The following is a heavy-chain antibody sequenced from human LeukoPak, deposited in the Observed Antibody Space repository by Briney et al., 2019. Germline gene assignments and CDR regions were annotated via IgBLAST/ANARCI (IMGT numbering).Heavy chain of an antibody. Sequence: GGSLRLSCAASGLTFSNYAMSWVRQAPGKGLEWVSAVSGNGGTTYYADSVKGRFTVSRDNAKNSLYLQMNSLRAEDTAVYYCARDLEGSSWYYGYWGQGTLVTVSS. V-gene: IGHV3-23*01. J-gene: IGHJ4*02. D-gene: IGHD6-13*01. CDR2: VSGNGGTT. CDR1: GLTFSNYA. CDR3: ARDLEGSSWYYGY.